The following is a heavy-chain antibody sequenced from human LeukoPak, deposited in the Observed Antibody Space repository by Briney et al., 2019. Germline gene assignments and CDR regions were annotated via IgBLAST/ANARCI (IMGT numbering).Heavy chain of an antibody. D-gene: IGHD2-8*02. J-gene: IGHJ6*02. V-gene: IGHV3-23*01. Sequence: GGSLRLSCAASGFTFSSYAMSWVRKAPGKGLEWVSAISGSGGSTYYADSVKGRFTISRDNSKNTLYLQMNSLRAEDTAVYYCAKVLLSYYYYYGMDVWGQGTTVTVSS. CDR1: GFTFSSYA. CDR3: AKVLLSYYYYYGMDV. CDR2: ISGSGGST.